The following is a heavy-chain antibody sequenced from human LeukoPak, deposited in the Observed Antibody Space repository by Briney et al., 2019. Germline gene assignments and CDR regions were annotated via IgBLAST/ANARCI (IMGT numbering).Heavy chain of an antibody. CDR2: SSGSGGST. D-gene: IGHD3-22*01. Sequence: GGSLRLSCAASGFTVSSYAMSWVRQAPGKGLEWVSGSSGSGGSTYYADSVKGRFTISRDNSKNTLYLQLNSLRAEDTAVYYCAKEARLTMIVVIMTNFDYWGQGTLVTVSS. J-gene: IGHJ4*02. CDR1: GFTVSSYA. CDR3: AKEARLTMIVVIMTNFDY. V-gene: IGHV3-23*01.